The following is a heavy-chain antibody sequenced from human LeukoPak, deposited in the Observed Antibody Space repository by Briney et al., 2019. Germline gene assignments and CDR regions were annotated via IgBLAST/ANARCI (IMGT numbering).Heavy chain of an antibody. Sequence: GGSLRLSWAASGFTFSGYWMSWVRQAPGKGLEWVANIKHDGSEKYYVDSVKGRFTISRDNAKNSLYLQMNSLRAEDTAVYYCAKSSTARGGDDLWGQGTLVTVSS. CDR1: GFTFSGYW. V-gene: IGHV3-7*01. J-gene: IGHJ5*02. D-gene: IGHD3-16*01. CDR3: AKSSTARGGDDL. CDR2: IKHDGSEK.